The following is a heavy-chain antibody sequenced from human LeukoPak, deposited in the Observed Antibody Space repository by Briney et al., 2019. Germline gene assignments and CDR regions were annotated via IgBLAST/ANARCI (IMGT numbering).Heavy chain of an antibody. CDR1: GFTFSSYA. CDR3: AKEQSGSYYSGYFDY. Sequence: GGSLRLSCAASGFTFSSYAMSWVRQAPGKGLEWVSAISGSGGSTYYADSVKGRFTISRDNPKNTPYLQMNSLRAEDTAVYYCAKEQSGSYYSGYFDYWGQGTLVTVSS. V-gene: IGHV3-23*01. CDR2: ISGSGGST. J-gene: IGHJ4*02. D-gene: IGHD1-26*01.